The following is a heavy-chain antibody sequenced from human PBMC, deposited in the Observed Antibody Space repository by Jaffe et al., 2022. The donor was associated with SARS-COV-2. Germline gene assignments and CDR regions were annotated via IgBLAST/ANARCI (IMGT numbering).Heavy chain of an antibody. V-gene: IGHV3-33*05. CDR2: ISFDGSNK. Sequence: QVQLVESGGGVVPPGRSLRLSCVASGFTFRNYGMHWVRHAPGKGLEWVSLISFDGSNKYYADSVKGRFTISRDDSKNSLYLHMSGLTGEDTALYYCARGGPDQTGDYWGRGTRVIVSS. D-gene: IGHD3-16*01. J-gene: IGHJ4*02. CDR3: ARGGPDQTGDY. CDR1: GFTFRNYG.